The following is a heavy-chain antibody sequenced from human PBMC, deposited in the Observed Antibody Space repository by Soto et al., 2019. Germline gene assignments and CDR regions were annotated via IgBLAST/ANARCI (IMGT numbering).Heavy chain of an antibody. V-gene: IGHV3-23*01. CDR2: ITGNDGRT. CDR1: GFTFATYT. D-gene: IGHD5-12*01. Sequence: EVQLLESRGGLVQPWGSLRLSCAASGFTFATYTMSWVRQTPGKGLEWVSAITGNDGRTYYADSVKGRFTISRDNSKNTLYLQMNSLGAEDTAVYYCAKNSAATIRVGFDYWGQGTLVTVSS. CDR3: AKNSAATIRVGFDY. J-gene: IGHJ4*02.